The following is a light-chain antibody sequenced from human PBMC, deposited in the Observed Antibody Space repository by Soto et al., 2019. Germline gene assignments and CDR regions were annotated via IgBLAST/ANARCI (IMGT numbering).Light chain of an antibody. V-gene: IGKV3-11*01. CDR2: DAS. CDR3: QQRSNWPSIT. Sequence: EIVLTQSPATLSLSPWESATLPCRASQSVSTYLAWYQQKPGQAPRLLLYDASTRAPGIPARFSGSGSGTDFTPTISSLEPEDFAVYHCQQRSNWPSITFGQGTRLEI. J-gene: IGKJ5*01. CDR1: QSVSTY.